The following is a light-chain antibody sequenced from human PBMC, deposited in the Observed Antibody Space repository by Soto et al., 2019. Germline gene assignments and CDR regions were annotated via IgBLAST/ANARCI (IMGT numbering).Light chain of an antibody. CDR2: EVT. J-gene: IGLJ1*01. Sequence: QSVLTQLASVSGSAGQSITITCTGTSSDVGGFKYVSWYQHHPGKVPKLLIFEVTNRPSGVSTRFSGSKSGNTASLTISGLQAEDEADYYCSSYSTITVPFLFGTGTKVTVL. V-gene: IGLV2-14*01. CDR1: SSDVGGFKY. CDR3: SSYSTITVPFL.